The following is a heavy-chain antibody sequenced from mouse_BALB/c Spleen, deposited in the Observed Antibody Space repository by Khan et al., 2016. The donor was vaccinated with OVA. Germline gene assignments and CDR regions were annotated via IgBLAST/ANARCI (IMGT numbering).Heavy chain of an antibody. V-gene: IGHV1S135*01. Sequence: VQLQQPGPELVKPGASVKVSCKASGYAFTSYIMYWVKQSHGKSLEWIGYIDPYNGGTSYNQKFKGKATLTVDKSSTTAYMHLNSLTSEDCADYYCARGGYGGFAYWGQGTLVTVPA. CDR1: GYAFTSYI. J-gene: IGHJ3*01. D-gene: IGHD2-2*01. CDR3: ARGGYGGFAY. CDR2: IDPYNGGT.